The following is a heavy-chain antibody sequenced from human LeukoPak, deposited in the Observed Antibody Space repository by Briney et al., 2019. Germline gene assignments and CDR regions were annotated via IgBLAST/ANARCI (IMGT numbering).Heavy chain of an antibody. J-gene: IGHJ4*02. D-gene: IGHD2-15*01. CDR2: ISSGSII. CDR3: AREVLGYCSGGSCYAWDY. Sequence: HPGGSLRLSCAASGFRFSSYVMNWVGQAPGKGLEWVSYISSGSIIYYADSVKGRFTISRDNAKNSLYLQMNSLRAEDTAVYYCAREVLGYCSGGSCYAWDYWGQGTLVTVSS. V-gene: IGHV3-48*03. CDR1: GFRFSSYV.